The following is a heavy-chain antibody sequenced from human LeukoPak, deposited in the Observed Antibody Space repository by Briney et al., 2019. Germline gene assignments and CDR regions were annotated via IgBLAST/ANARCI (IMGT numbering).Heavy chain of an antibody. Sequence: GGSLRLSCAASGFTFDDYAMHWVRQAPGKGLEWVSGISWNSGSIGYADSVKGRFTISRDNAKNSLYLLMNSLRAEDTALYYCAKAFSGSWYYYDSSGYYFDYWGQGTLVTVSS. V-gene: IGHV3-9*01. D-gene: IGHD3-22*01. CDR2: ISWNSGSI. J-gene: IGHJ4*02. CDR3: AKAFSGSWYYYDSSGYYFDY. CDR1: GFTFDDYA.